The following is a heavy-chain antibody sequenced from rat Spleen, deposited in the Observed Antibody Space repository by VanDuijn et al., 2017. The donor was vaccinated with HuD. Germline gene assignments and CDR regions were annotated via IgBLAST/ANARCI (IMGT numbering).Heavy chain of an antibody. D-gene: IGHD1-1*01. CDR1: GFTFNKFW. Sequence: EVQLVESGGGLVQPGRSLKLSCVASGFTFNKFWMAWIRQAPGKGLEWVASISDSGSRTYYPDSVKGRFTISRDNAKSTLYLQIDSLRSEDTATYFCTRENYYSADYWGKGVMVTVSS. CDR2: ISDSGSRT. J-gene: IGHJ2*01. V-gene: IGHV5-31*01. CDR3: TRENYYSADY.